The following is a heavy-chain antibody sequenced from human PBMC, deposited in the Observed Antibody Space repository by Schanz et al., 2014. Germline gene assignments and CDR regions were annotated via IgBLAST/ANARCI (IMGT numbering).Heavy chain of an antibody. CDR2: MYINSGST. Sequence: EVQLVESGGGLIQPGGSLRLSCAVSGFTVNTNYMSWVRQAPGKGLEWISSMYINSGSTQYADSVKGRFTISRDNSKNTLYLQMNSLRVEDTALYYCARDRSNNFDYWGQGTLVTVSS. V-gene: IGHV3-66*03. CDR3: ARDRSNNFDY. D-gene: IGHD2-2*01. CDR1: GFTVNTNY. J-gene: IGHJ4*02.